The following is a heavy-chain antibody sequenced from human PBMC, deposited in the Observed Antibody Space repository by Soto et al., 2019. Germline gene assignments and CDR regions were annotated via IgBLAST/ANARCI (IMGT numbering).Heavy chain of an antibody. CDR1: GGSISSRSYY. CDR2: ISYTGST. D-gene: IGHD2-8*02. V-gene: IGHV4-39*01. J-gene: IGHJ6*03. CDR3: VGVLDYYYYMDV. Sequence: SETLSLTCTVSGGSISSRSYYWGCIRQPPGKGLEWIGYISYTGSTNYNPSLESRVTISVDPSKNQVSLKLSSVTAADTAVYYCVGVLDYYYYMDVWGKGTTVTVSS.